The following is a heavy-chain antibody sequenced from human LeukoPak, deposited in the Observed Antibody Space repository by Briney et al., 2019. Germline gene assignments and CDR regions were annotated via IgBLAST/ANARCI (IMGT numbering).Heavy chain of an antibody. CDR3: ARHVQLQFPFDY. J-gene: IGHJ4*02. D-gene: IGHD4-11*01. Sequence: SETLSLTCAVYGGSFSGYYWSWIRQPPGKGLEWIGEINHSGSTNYNPSLKSRVTISVDTSKNQFSLKLSSVTAADTAVYYCARHVQLQFPFDYWGQGTLVTVSS. V-gene: IGHV4-34*01. CDR1: GGSFSGYY. CDR2: INHSGST.